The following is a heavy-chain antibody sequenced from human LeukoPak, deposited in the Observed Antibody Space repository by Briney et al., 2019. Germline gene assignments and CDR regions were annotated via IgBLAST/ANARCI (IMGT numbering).Heavy chain of an antibody. CDR3: ARAIRDIVVVPAAKSYYYYMDV. Sequence: ASVKVSCKASGYTFTSYDINWVRQATGQGLEWMGWMNPNSGNTGYAQKFQGRVTITRNTSISTAYMELSSLRSEDTAVYYCARAIRDIVVVPAAKSYYYYMDVWGKGTTVTVSS. CDR2: MNPNSGNT. V-gene: IGHV1-8*03. D-gene: IGHD2-2*01. CDR1: GYTFTSYD. J-gene: IGHJ6*03.